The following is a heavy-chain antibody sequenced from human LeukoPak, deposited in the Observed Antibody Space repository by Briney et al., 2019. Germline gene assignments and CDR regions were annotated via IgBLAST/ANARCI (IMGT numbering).Heavy chain of an antibody. CDR1: GYTFTSYG. CDR2: ISAYNGNT. Sequence: ASVKVSCKASGYTFTSYGISWVRQAPGQGPEWLGWISAYNGNTNYAQKLQGRVTITRDTSASTAYMELSSLRSEDTAVYYCARVQRYYGSGSYNFWGQGTLVTVSS. J-gene: IGHJ4*02. V-gene: IGHV1-18*01. D-gene: IGHD3-10*01. CDR3: ARVQRYYGSGSYNF.